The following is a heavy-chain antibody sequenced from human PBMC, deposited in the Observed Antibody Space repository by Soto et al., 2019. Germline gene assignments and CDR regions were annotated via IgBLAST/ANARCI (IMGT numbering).Heavy chain of an antibody. V-gene: IGHV4-59*01. CDR1: GGSISSYY. CDR2: IYYSGST. CDR3: ARVGKLMTAVGEYYYYYYYMDV. D-gene: IGHD3-16*01. J-gene: IGHJ6*03. Sequence: SETLSLTCTVSGGSISSYYLSWIRQPPGKGLEWIGYIYYSGSTNYNPSLKSRVTISVDTSKNQFSLKLSSVTAADTAVYYCARVGKLMTAVGEYYYYYYYMDVWGKGTTVTVS.